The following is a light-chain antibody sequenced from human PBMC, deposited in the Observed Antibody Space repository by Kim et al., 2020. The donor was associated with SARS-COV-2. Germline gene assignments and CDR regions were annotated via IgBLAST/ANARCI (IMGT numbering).Light chain of an antibody. CDR2: DVS. J-gene: IGLJ2*01. Sequence: QSALTQPASVSGSPGQSITISCTGTSSDVGGYNYVSWYQQHPGKAPKLMIYDVSKRASGVSNRFSGSRSGNTASLTISGLQAEDEADYYCSSYTSSSVLFGGGTKLTVL. V-gene: IGLV2-14*03. CDR1: SSDVGGYNY. CDR3: SSYTSSSVL.